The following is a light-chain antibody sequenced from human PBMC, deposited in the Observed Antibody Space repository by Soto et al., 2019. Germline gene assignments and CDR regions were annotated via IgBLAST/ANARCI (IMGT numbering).Light chain of an antibody. CDR3: QQSYSVPIT. Sequence: DIQMTQSPSSLSASVGDRVTITCRASQTIGNYLNWYQQRPGQAPQLLISAASTLRSWVPSRFSGSGSGTDFTLTINSLQTEDFATYYCQQSYSVPITFGQGTRLDFK. CDR2: AAS. J-gene: IGKJ5*01. CDR1: QTIGNY. V-gene: IGKV1-39*01.